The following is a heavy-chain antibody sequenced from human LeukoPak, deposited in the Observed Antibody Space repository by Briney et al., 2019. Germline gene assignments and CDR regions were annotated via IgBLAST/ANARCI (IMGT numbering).Heavy chain of an antibody. CDR2: IYYSGST. D-gene: IGHD2-2*01. V-gene: IGHV4-59*08. CDR3: ARLALGSTPLD. J-gene: IGHJ4*02. Sequence: PSETLSLTCTVSGGAISSYHWSWIRQPPGKGLEWIGYIYYSGSTDYNPSLKSRVTISVDTSKNQFPLKLSSVTAADTAVYYCARLALGSTPLDWGQGTLVTVSS. CDR1: GGAISSYH.